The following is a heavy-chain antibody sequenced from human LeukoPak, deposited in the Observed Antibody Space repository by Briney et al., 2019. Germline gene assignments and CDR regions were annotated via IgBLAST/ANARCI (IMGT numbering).Heavy chain of an antibody. CDR3: ARGVRDYGDYYYYYYGMDV. Sequence: TLSLTCTVSGGSISSGGYYWSWIRQSPGKGLEWIGYIYYSGSTNYNPSLKSRVTISVDTSKNQFSLKLSSVTAADTAVYYCARGVRDYGDYYYYYYGMDVWGQGTTVTVSS. D-gene: IGHD4-17*01. CDR2: IYYSGST. CDR1: GGSISSGGYY. J-gene: IGHJ6*02. V-gene: IGHV4-61*08.